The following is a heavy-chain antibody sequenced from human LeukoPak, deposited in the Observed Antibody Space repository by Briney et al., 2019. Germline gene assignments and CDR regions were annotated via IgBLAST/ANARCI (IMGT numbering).Heavy chain of an antibody. CDR3: ARQGNYYDISDYSEDWFDP. D-gene: IGHD3-22*01. V-gene: IGHV4-39*01. CDR2: ISHSGST. CDR1: GFTFSSYS. Sequence: GSLRLSCAASGFTFSSYSMNWIRQPPGKGLEWIGGISHSGSTYYDPSLRSRVTLSVDTSKNQFSLKLISVTAADTAVYYCARQGNYYDISDYSEDWFDPWGQGTLVTVSS. J-gene: IGHJ5*02.